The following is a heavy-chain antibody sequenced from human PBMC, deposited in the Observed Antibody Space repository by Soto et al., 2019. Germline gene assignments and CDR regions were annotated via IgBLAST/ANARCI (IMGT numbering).Heavy chain of an antibody. CDR3: ARVDNYLPST. Sequence: ETLSLTCTVXGGSIGSFYWSWIRQPPGKGLEWIANIHYSGNTNYNPSLKSRVSISVDTSRNQVSLKVNSVTAADTAVYYCARVDNYLPSTWGQGTLVTVSS. J-gene: IGHJ5*02. D-gene: IGHD3-10*01. CDR1: GGSIGSFY. CDR2: IHYSGNT. V-gene: IGHV4-59*01.